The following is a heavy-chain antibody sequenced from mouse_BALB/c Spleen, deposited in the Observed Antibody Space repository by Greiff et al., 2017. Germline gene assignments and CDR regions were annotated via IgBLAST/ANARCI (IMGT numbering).Heavy chain of an antibody. V-gene: IGHV5-6-5*01. J-gene: IGHJ4*01. D-gene: IGHD2-4*01. CDR1: GFTFSSYA. CDR3: ARKEGIYYDYDGYAMDY. CDR2: ISSGGST. Sequence: DVKLVESGGGLVKPGGSLKLSCAASGFTFSSYAMSWVRQTPEKRLEWVASISSGGSTYYPDSVKGRFTISRDNARNILYLQMSSLRSEDTAMYYCARKEGIYYDYDGYAMDYWGQGTSVTVSS.